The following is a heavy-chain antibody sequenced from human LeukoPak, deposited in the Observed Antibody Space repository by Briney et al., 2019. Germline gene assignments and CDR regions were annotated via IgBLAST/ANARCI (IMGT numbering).Heavy chain of an antibody. CDR3: ARHRVDYYDSSGYFY. Sequence: PSETLSLTCTVSDGSISSSSYYWGWIRQPPGKGLEWIGSIYYSGSTYYNPSLKSRVTISVDTSKNQFSLKLSSVTAADTAVYYCARHRVDYYDSSGYFYWGQGTLVTVSS. V-gene: IGHV4-39*01. D-gene: IGHD3-22*01. CDR1: DGSISSSSYY. J-gene: IGHJ4*02. CDR2: IYYSGST.